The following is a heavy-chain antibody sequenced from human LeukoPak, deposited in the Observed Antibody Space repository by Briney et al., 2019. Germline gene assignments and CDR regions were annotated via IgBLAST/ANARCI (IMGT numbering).Heavy chain of an antibody. V-gene: IGHV1-18*01. CDR3: ARDRLKGYYGSGSYPTPDFDY. D-gene: IGHD3-10*01. J-gene: IGHJ4*02. Sequence: ASVKVSCKASGYTFTSYGISWVRQAPGQGLEWMGWISAYSGNTNYAQKLQGRVTMTTDTSTSTAYMELRSLRSDDTAVYYCARDRLKGYYGSGSYPTPDFDYWGQGTLVTVSS. CDR1: GYTFTSYG. CDR2: ISAYSGNT.